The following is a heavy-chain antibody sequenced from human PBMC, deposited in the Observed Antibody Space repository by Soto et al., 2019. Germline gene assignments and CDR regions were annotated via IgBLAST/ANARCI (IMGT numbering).Heavy chain of an antibody. D-gene: IGHD4-17*01. CDR3: ARDYPPVNNNGGMDV. CDR2: ISSSSSYI. CDR1: GFTFSSYS. Sequence: EVQLVESGGGLVKPGGSLRLSCAASGFTFSSYSMNWVRQAPGKGLEWVSSISSSSSYIYYADSVKGRFTISRDNAKNSMYLQMNSLRAEDTAVYYCARDYPPVNNNGGMDVCGKGTTDNVSS. J-gene: IGHJ6*04. V-gene: IGHV3-21*01.